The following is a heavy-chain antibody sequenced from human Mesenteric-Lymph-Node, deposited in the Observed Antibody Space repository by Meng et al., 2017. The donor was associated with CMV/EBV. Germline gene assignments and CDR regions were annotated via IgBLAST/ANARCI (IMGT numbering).Heavy chain of an antibody. CDR1: GFTFSNSD. CDR3: ARDGRDSNPDY. Sequence: GESLKISCAASGFTFSNSDMNWVRQAPGKGLECVSYISSSGSSIYYADSVKGRFTISRDNAKNSLYLQMNSLRAEDTAVYYCARDGRDSNPDYWGQGTLVTVSS. J-gene: IGHJ4*02. V-gene: IGHV3-48*04. CDR2: ISSSGSSI. D-gene: IGHD4-11*01.